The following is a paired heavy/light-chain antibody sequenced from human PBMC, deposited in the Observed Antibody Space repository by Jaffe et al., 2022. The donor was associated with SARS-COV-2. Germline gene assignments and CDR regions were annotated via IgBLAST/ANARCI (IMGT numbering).Light chain of an antibody. CDR3: QQRYDWPLI. CDR1: QSVSIY. CDR2: DAS. Sequence: EIVLTQSPATLSLSPGERATLSCRASQSVSIYLAWYQQKPGQAPRLLIYDASKRATGIPARFSGSGSGTDFTLAISSLEPEDFAVYYCQQRYDWPLIIGGGTKVEI. V-gene: IGKV3-11*01. J-gene: IGKJ4*01.
Heavy chain of an antibody. Sequence: EVQLVESGGGLVQPGGSLRLSCAASGFTFSSHWMSWVRQAPGKGLEWVANIRDDGSKKYYVDSVKGRFTISRDNARNSLYLQMNSLRVEDTALYYCARDSRVGRAFDIWGQGTTVTVSS. V-gene: IGHV3-7*01. D-gene: IGHD1-26*01. CDR3: ARDSRVGRAFDI. J-gene: IGHJ3*02. CDR2: IRDDGSKK. CDR1: GFTFSSHW.